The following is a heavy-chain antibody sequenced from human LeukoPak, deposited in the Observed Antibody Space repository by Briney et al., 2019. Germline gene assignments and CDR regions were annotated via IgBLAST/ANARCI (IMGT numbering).Heavy chain of an antibody. J-gene: IGHJ6*03. CDR1: GDSISSGDYY. V-gene: IGHV4-61*02. D-gene: IGHD3-3*01. Sequence: SETLSLTCTVSGDSISSGDYYWSWIRQPAGKGLEWIGRISSSGSTNYNPSLKSRVTISVDTSKNQFSLKLSSVTAADTAVYYCARGGPYDFWSGKYYYYYYMDVWGKGTTVTVSS. CDR3: ARGGPYDFWSGKYYYYYYMDV. CDR2: ISSSGST.